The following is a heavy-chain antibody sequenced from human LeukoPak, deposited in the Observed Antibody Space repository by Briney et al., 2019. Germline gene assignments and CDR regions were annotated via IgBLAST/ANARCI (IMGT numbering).Heavy chain of an antibody. Sequence: PSQTLSLTCAVSGGSISRGGYSWSWIRQPPGKGLEWIGYIDHSGSTYYNPSLKSRVTISVDRSKNQFSLKLTSVTAADTAVYYCARGRSYYYYGMDVWGQGTTVTVSS. CDR1: GGSISRGGYS. J-gene: IGHJ6*02. CDR3: ARGRSYYYYGMDV. V-gene: IGHV4-30-2*01. CDR2: IDHSGST.